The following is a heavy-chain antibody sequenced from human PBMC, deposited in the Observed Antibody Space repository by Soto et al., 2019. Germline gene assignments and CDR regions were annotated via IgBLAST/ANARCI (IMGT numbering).Heavy chain of an antibody. Sequence: QRQLQESGPGLVKPSETLSLTCTVSGGSISSSGYYWGWIRQPPGKGLEWIGNIYYSGSTNYNPSLTSRVTISVDTSKNQFSLKVGSVTAADTAVYYCARRSYYGSGSIFDYWGQGTLVTVSS. J-gene: IGHJ4*02. CDR1: GGSISSSGYY. D-gene: IGHD3-10*01. CDR3: ARRSYYGSGSIFDY. V-gene: IGHV4-39*01. CDR2: IYYSGST.